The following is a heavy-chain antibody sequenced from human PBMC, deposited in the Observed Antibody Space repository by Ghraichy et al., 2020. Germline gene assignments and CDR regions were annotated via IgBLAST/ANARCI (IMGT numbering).Heavy chain of an antibody. Sequence: GGSLRLSCAASGFTFSTFGMNWVRQTPGKGLEWVSSISTNGLYMSYADSVRDRFTISRDYAKNSLFLQMNSLRAEDTAVYYCARGRYFDLWGRGALVSVSS. CDR2: ISTNGLYM. V-gene: IGHV3-21*01. J-gene: IGHJ2*01. CDR1: GFTFSTFG. CDR3: ARGRYFDL.